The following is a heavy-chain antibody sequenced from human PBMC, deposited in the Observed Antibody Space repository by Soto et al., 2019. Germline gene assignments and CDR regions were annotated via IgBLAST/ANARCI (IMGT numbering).Heavy chain of an antibody. J-gene: IGHJ6*02. D-gene: IGHD2-15*01. Sequence: SQTLSLTCAISGDSVSSTGAAWKCIIHSPSRCLEWLGRTYYRSKWYNDYAASVQSRITINPDTSRNQFSLQLNSVTPEDTAVYYCARVGCSGGTCLDGLDVWGQGTTVTVSS. V-gene: IGHV6-1*01. CDR1: GDSVSSTGAA. CDR2: TYYRSKWYN. CDR3: ARVGCSGGTCLDGLDV.